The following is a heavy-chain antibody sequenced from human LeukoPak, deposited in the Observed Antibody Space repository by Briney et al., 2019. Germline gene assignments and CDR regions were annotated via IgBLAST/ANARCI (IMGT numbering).Heavy chain of an antibody. V-gene: IGHV4-31*03. CDR2: IYYSGST. CDR3: AISIEDSNWFDP. CDR1: GGSISSGGYY. D-gene: IGHD2-15*01. Sequence: SQTLSLTCTVSGGSISSGGYYWSWIRQHPGKGLEWIGCIYYSGSTYYNPSLKSRVTISVDTSKNQFSLKLSSVTAADTAVYYCAISIEDSNWFDPWGQGTLVTVSS. J-gene: IGHJ5*02.